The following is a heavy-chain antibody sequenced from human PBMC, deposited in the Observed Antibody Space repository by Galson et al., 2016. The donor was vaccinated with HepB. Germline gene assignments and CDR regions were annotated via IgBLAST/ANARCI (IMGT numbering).Heavy chain of an antibody. D-gene: IGHD1-26*01. J-gene: IGHJ5*02. V-gene: IGHV4-39*07. Sequence: ETLSLTCTVSGDSISNRIYYWGWIRQPPGKGLEWIGSVHYSGNLYYNPSLKRRATISVDTSKNKFSLELNSVTAADTAVYYCARDGGGSYTLRWDNWFDPRGQGTLVTVSS. CDR3: ARDGGGSYTLRWDNWFDP. CDR2: VHYSGNL. CDR1: GDSISNRIYY.